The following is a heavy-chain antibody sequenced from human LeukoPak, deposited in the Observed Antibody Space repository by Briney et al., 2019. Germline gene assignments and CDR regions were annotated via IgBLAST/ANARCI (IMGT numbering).Heavy chain of an antibody. D-gene: IGHD2-15*01. J-gene: IGHJ6*02. CDR3: ARAPKYCSGGSCYPYYYGMDV. CDR2: INPNSGGT. V-gene: IGHV1-2*02. Sequence: GASVKVSCKASGYTFTGYYMHWVRQAPGQGLEWMGWINPNSGGTNYAQKFQGRVTMTRDTSISTAYMELSRLRPDDTAVYYCARAPKYCSGGSCYPYYYGMDVWGQGTTVTVSS. CDR1: GYTFTGYY.